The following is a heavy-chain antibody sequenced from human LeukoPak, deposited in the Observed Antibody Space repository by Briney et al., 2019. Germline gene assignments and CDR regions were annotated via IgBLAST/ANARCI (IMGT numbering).Heavy chain of an antibody. V-gene: IGHV3-30-3*01. CDR2: ISYDGSNK. CDR3: ARDSTATDWGMDV. D-gene: IGHD4-17*01. CDR1: GFTFSSYA. J-gene: IGHJ6*02. Sequence: GRSLRLSCAASGFTFSSYAMHWVRQAPGKGLEWVAVISYDGSNKYYADSVKGRFTISRNNSKNTLYLQMNSLRAEDTAVYYCARDSTATDWGMDVWDQGTTVTVSS.